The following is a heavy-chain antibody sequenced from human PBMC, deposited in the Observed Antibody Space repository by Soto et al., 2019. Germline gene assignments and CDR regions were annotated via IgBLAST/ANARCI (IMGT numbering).Heavy chain of an antibody. CDR3: ARDPYSSGWYGYYYGMDV. D-gene: IGHD6-19*01. CDR1: GGTFSSYA. Sequence: SVKVSCKASGGTFSSYAISWVRQAPGQGLEWMGGIIPIFGTANYAQKFQGRVTITADESTSTAYMELSSLRSEDTAVYYCARDPYSSGWYGYYYGMDVWGQGTTVTVSS. J-gene: IGHJ6*02. V-gene: IGHV1-69*13. CDR2: IIPIFGTA.